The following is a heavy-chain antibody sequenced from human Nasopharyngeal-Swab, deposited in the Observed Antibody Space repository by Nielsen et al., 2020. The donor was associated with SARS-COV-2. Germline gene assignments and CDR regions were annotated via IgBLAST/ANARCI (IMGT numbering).Heavy chain of an antibody. CDR2: IDIAGTVT. CDR3: AREMGEFDY. V-gene: IGHV3-74*03. J-gene: IGHJ4*02. Sequence: VRQAPGKGLVGVSRIDIAGTVTSYADSLKGRFTISRDNAKNSLYLQMNSLRAEDTAVYYCAREMGEFDYWGQGTLVTVSS. D-gene: IGHD2-21*01.